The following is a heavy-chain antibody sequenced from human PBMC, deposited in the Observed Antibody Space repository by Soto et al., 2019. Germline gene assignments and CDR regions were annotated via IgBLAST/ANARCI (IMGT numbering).Heavy chain of an antibody. D-gene: IGHD1-7*01. V-gene: IGHV1-69*13. Sequence: SVKVSCKASGGTFSSYPISWVRQAPGQGLEWMGGIIPIFGTANYAQKFQGRVTITADESTSTAYMELSSLRSEDTAVYYCARGHNWKYFPFDYWGQGTLVTVSS. CDR3: ARGHNWKYFPFDY. CDR1: GGTFSSYP. J-gene: IGHJ4*02. CDR2: IIPIFGTA.